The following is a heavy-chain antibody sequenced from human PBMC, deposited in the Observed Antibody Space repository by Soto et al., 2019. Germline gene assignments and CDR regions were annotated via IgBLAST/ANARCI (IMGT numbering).Heavy chain of an antibody. J-gene: IGHJ6*03. CDR3: ARGLRGYCSSTSSYYYYMDV. CDR1: GYTFTSYD. V-gene: IGHV1-8*01. D-gene: IGHD2-2*03. CDR2: MNPNSGNT. Sequence: GASVKVSCKASGYTFTSYDINWVRQATGQGLEWMGWMNPNSGNTGYAQKFQGRVTMTRYTSISTAYMELSSLRSEDTAVYYCARGLRGYCSSTSSYYYYMDVWGKGTTVTVSS.